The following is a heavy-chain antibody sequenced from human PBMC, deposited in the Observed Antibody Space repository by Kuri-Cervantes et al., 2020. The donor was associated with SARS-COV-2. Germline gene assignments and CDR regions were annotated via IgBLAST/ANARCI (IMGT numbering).Heavy chain of an antibody. CDR2: ISSSSSTI. CDR1: GFTFSSYS. V-gene: IGHV3-48*02. J-gene: IGHJ6*02. Sequence: GGSLRLSCAASGFTFSSYSMNWVRQAPGKGLEWVSYISSSSSTIYYADSVKGRFTISRDNAKNSLYLQMNSLRDEDTAVYYCARDRPHIVVVIANDYYYGMDVWGQGTTVTVSS. D-gene: IGHD2-21*01. CDR3: ARDRPHIVVVIANDYYYGMDV.